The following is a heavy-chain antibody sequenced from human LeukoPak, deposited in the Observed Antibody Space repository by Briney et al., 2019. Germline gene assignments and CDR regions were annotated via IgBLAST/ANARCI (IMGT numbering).Heavy chain of an antibody. CDR2: ISSSSSYI. J-gene: IGHJ6*03. D-gene: IGHD6-6*01. CDR1: GFTFSSCS. Sequence: GGSLRLSCTASGFTFSSCSMNWVRQAPGKGLEWVSSISSSSSYIYYADSVKGRFTISRDNAKNSLYLQMNSLRAEDTAVYYCARDPRAARPYYMDVWGKGTTVTVSS. CDR3: ARDPRAARPYYMDV. V-gene: IGHV3-21*01.